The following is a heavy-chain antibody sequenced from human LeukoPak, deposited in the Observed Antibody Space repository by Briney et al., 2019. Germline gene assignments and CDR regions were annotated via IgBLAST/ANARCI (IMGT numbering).Heavy chain of an antibody. Sequence: ASVKVSCKASGYTFTGYYMHWVRQAPGQGLEWMGWINPNSGGTNYAQKFQGWVTMTRDTSISTAYMELSRLRSDDTAVYYCARVSAAAVPYYIDYWGQGTLVTVSS. V-gene: IGHV1-2*04. D-gene: IGHD6-13*01. CDR1: GYTFTGYY. CDR2: INPNSGGT. CDR3: ARVSAAAVPYYIDY. J-gene: IGHJ4*02.